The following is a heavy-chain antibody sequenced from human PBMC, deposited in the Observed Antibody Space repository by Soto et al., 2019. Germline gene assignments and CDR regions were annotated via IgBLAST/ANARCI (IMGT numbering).Heavy chain of an antibody. CDR3: VRTSLVVAAATREDY. V-gene: IGHV3-74*01. D-gene: IGHD2-15*01. Sequence: GGSLRLSCAASGFTFSSYWMHCVRQAPGKGLVWVSRINSDGSSTSYADSVKGRFTISRDNAKNTLYLQMNSLRAEDTAVYYCVRTSLVVAAATREDYWGQGTLVTVSS. J-gene: IGHJ4*02. CDR2: INSDGSST. CDR1: GFTFSSYW.